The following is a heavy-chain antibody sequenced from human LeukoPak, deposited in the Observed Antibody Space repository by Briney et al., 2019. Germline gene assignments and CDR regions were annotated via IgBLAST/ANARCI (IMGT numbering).Heavy chain of an antibody. V-gene: IGHV1-2*02. J-gene: IGHJ6*02. CDR3: AREPPYYYGMDV. CDR1: GYTFTGYY. CDR2: INPNSGGT. D-gene: IGHD1-14*01. Sequence: ASVKVSCKASGYTFTGYYMHWVRQAPGQGLEWMGGINPNSGGTNYAQKFQGRVTMTRGTSISTAYMELSRLRSDDTAVYYCAREPPYYYGMDVWGQGTTVTVSS.